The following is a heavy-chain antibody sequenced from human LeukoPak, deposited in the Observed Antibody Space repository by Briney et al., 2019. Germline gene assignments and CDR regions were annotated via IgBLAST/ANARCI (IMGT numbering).Heavy chain of an antibody. CDR2: LWSDGSTK. V-gene: IGHV3-33*01. CDR1: GFTFSSYG. CDR3: ARDAATSVGMPHY. D-gene: IGHD2-2*01. Sequence: PGGSLRLSCVASGFTFSSYGMHWVRQAPGKGLEWVAILWSDGSTKYYVGSVKGRFTISRDSSKSTLYLQMNSLRAEDTAVYYCARDAATSVGMPHYWGQGTVVTVSS. J-gene: IGHJ4*02.